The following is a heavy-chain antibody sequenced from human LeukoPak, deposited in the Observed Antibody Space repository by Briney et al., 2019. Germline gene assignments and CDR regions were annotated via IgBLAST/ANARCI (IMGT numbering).Heavy chain of an antibody. D-gene: IGHD2-15*01. CDR1: GFTFSSYG. CDR2: IRYDGSNK. CDR3: AKEFKDIAVVVAASPPYGMDV. J-gene: IGHJ6*02. Sequence: GGSLRLSCAASGFTFSSYGMHWVRQAPGKGLEWVAFIRYDGSNKYYADSVKGRFTISRDNSKNTLYLQMNSLRAEDTAVYYCAKEFKDIAVVVAASPPYGMDVWGQGTTVTVSS. V-gene: IGHV3-30*02.